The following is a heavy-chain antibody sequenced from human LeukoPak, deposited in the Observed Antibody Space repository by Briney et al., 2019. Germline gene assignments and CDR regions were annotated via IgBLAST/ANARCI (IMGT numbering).Heavy chain of an antibody. Sequence: ASMKVSCKSSGFTFTDYYIHWVQQAPGQGLEWMGYIGPHSSATSSPQEFQGRVTMTRDTSMSTAYMELTRLTSDDTAVYYCAREGNGLLSKDFDYWGQGTLVTVSS. J-gene: IGHJ4*02. CDR1: GFTFTDYY. CDR2: IGPHSSAT. D-gene: IGHD2/OR15-2a*01. V-gene: IGHV1-2*02. CDR3: AREGNGLLSKDFDY.